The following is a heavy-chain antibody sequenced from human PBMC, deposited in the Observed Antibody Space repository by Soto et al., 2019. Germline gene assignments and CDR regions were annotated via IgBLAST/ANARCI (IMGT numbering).Heavy chain of an antibody. CDR2: IYYSGST. D-gene: IGHD3-10*01. Sequence: QVQLQESGPGLVKPSQTLSLTCTVSGGSISSGDYYWSWIRQPPGKGLEWIGYIYYSGSTYYNPSLKSRFTISVDTSKNQFSLTLSAVAAADTAVYYCARDEAAGSYSYYYYGMDVWGQGTTVPVSS. J-gene: IGHJ6*02. V-gene: IGHV4-30-4*01. CDR3: ARDEAAGSYSYYYYGMDV. CDR1: GGSISSGDYY.